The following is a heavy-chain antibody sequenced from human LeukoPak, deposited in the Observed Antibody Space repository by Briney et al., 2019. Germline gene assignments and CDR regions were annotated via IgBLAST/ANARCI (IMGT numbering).Heavy chain of an antibody. J-gene: IGHJ4*02. CDR1: GFTFSSYG. D-gene: IGHD5-24*01. V-gene: IGHV3-30*02. CDR2: IRYDGGNK. Sequence: GGSLRLSCAASGFTFSSYGMHWVRQAPGKGLEWVAFIRYDGGNKDYADSVKGRFTISRDNSKNTVYLQMISLRTEDTAVYYCAKGYGYNVEYWGQGTLVTVSS. CDR3: AKGYGYNVEY.